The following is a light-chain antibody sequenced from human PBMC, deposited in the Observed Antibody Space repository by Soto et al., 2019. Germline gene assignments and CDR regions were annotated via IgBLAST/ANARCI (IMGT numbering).Light chain of an antibody. CDR2: EVS. Sequence: QSALTQPASVSGSPGQSITISCTGTSSDVGNYNLVSWYQQHPGKAPKLMIYEVSERPSGVSNRFSGSKSGNTASLTISGLQAEDEADYYCCSYAGSGTLVFGGGTQLTVL. CDR1: SSDVGNYNL. CDR3: CSYAGSGTLV. V-gene: IGLV2-23*02. J-gene: IGLJ3*02.